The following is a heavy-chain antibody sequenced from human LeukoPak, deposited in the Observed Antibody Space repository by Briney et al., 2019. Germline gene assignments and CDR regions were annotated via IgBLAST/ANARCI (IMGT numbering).Heavy chain of an antibody. CDR2: ISGSGGST. D-gene: IGHD6-19*01. Sequence: GGPLRLSCAASGFTFSSYAMSWVRQSPGKALEWVSSISGSGGSTYYADSVKGRFTISRDKSKNTVFPQMNSLRGEDTALYYCAKDIQWLATRPVAFDIWGQGTMVTVSS. CDR1: GFTFSSYA. J-gene: IGHJ3*02. CDR3: AKDIQWLATRPVAFDI. V-gene: IGHV3-23*01.